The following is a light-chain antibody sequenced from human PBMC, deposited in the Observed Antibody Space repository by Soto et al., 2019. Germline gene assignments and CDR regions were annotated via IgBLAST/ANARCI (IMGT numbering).Light chain of an antibody. J-gene: IGKJ1*01. Sequence: IKLTQSPSSLSASVGDRVTITCRASQGISSYLAWYQQKPGKAPKLLIYAASTLQSGVPSRFSGSESGTEFTLTISRLQPDDFATYYCQQYYRFWTFGQGTKVDIK. CDR1: QGISSY. V-gene: IGKV1-9*01. CDR2: AAS. CDR3: QQYYRFWT.